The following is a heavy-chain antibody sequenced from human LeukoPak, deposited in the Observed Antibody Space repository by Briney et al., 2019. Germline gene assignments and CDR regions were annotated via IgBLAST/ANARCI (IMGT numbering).Heavy chain of an antibody. CDR1: GFTFSSFW. D-gene: IGHD1-26*01. CDR3: ARPRGDSAWAFDS. J-gene: IGHJ4*02. V-gene: IGHV3-7*01. CDR2: IKKDGSSK. Sequence: GGSLRLSCAASGFTFSSFWMTWVRQAPGKGLEWVANIKKDGSSKFYVDSVKGRFTISRDNAKNSLYLQMNSLRAEDTAVYYCARPRGDSAWAFDSWGQGTLVTVSS.